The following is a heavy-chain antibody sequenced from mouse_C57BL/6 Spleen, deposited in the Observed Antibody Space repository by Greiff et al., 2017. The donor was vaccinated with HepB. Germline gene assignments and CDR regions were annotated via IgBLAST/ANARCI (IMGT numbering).Heavy chain of an antibody. CDR3: AREGAYYSNYCFDY. Sequence: VQLQQSGTVLVKPGASVKLSCKASGYTFTSYWMHWVKQRPGQGLEWIGNINPSNGGTNYNEKFKSKATLTVDKSSSTAYMQLSSLTSEDSAVYYCAREGAYYSNYCFDYWGQGTTLTVSS. J-gene: IGHJ2*01. CDR1: GYTFTSYW. CDR2: INPSNGGT. D-gene: IGHD2-5*01. V-gene: IGHV1-53*01.